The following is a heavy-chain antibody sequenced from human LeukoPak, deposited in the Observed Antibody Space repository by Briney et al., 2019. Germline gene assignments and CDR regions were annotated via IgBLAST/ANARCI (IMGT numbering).Heavy chain of an antibody. CDR1: GFTFSSYG. Sequence: GGSLRLSCAASGFTFSSYGMHWVRQAPGKGLEWVSSISSSSSYIYYADSVKGRFTISRDNSKNTLYLQMNSLRAEDTAAYYCAKTPIRKANSGSYYFDYWGQGTLVTVSS. CDR3: AKTPIRKANSGSYYFDY. J-gene: IGHJ4*02. CDR2: ISSSSSYI. V-gene: IGHV3-21*04. D-gene: IGHD1-26*01.